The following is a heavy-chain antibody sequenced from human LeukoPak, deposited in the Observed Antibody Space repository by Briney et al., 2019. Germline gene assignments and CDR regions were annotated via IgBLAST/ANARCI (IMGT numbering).Heavy chain of an antibody. CDR3: ASGFGDYRGYIDY. Sequence: GGPLRLSCAASGFTFSSYGMHWVRQAPGKGLEWVAVIWYDGSNKYYADSVKGRFTISRDNSKNTLYLQMNNLRAEDTAVYYCASGFGDYRGYIDYWGQGTLVTVSS. V-gene: IGHV3-33*01. D-gene: IGHD4-17*01. CDR2: IWYDGSNK. J-gene: IGHJ4*02. CDR1: GFTFSSYG.